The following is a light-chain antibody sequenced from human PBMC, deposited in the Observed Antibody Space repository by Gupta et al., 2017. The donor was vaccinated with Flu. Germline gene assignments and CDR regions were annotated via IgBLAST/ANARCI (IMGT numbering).Light chain of an antibody. Sequence: GNNIGSKSVHWYQQKPGQAPVLLVYDDSDRPSGIPERFSGSNSGNTATLTISRVEAGDEADYYCQVWDSSSDPSYVFGTGTKVTVL. V-gene: IGLV3-21*02. J-gene: IGLJ1*01. CDR2: DDS. CDR1: NIGSKS. CDR3: QVWDSSSDPSYV.